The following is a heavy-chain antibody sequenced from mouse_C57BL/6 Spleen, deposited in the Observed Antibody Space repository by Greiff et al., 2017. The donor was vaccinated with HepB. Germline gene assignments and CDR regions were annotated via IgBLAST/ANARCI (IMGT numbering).Heavy chain of an antibody. CDR2: ISSGGSYT. Sequence: EVHLVESGGDLVKPGGSLKLSCAASGFTFSSYGMSWVRQTPDKRLEWVATISSGGSYTYYPDSVKGRFTISRDNAKNTLYLQMSSLKSEDTAMYYCARLNYDYFDYWGQGTTLTVSS. CDR3: ARLNYDYFDY. V-gene: IGHV5-6*01. CDR1: GFTFSSYG. J-gene: IGHJ2*01. D-gene: IGHD2-1*01.